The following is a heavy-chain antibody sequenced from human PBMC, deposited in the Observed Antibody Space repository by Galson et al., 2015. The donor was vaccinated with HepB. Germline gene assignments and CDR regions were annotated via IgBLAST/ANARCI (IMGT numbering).Heavy chain of an antibody. Sequence: TLSLTCTVSGDSLSSKSHYWGWIRQPPGKGLEWIATIYYSGSTYYNPSLKSRVTISVDTSKNQFSLKLNSVTAADTAVYFCARTLVATPNDAFDIWGQGTMVTVSS. V-gene: IGHV4-39*01. CDR3: ARTLVATPNDAFDI. J-gene: IGHJ3*02. CDR1: GDSLSSKSHY. CDR2: IYYSGST. D-gene: IGHD2-8*02.